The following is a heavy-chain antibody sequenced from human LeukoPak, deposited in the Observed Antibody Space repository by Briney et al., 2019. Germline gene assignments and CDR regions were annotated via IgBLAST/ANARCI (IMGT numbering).Heavy chain of an antibody. D-gene: IGHD1-20*01. CDR1: GGTFSSYA. V-gene: IGHV1-69*05. CDR3: ARYLTGNNWFDP. CDR2: IIPIFGTA. Sequence: GASVKVSCKASGGTFSSYAISWVRQAPGQGLEWMGGIIPIFGTANYAQKFQGRVTITTDESTSTAYMELSSLRSEDTAVYYCARYLTGNNWFDPWGQGTLVTASS. J-gene: IGHJ5*02.